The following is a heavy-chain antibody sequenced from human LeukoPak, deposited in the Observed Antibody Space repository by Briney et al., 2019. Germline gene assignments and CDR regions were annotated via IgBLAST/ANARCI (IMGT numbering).Heavy chain of an antibody. CDR1: GGTFSSYA. CDR3: ARVGFQTGRGYWFDP. J-gene: IGHJ5*02. Sequence: GATVKVSCKASGGTFSSYAISWVRQAPGQGLEWMGGIIPIFGTANYAQKFQGRVTITADESTSTAYMELSSLRSEDTAVYYCARVGFQTGRGYWFDPWGQGTLVTVSS. D-gene: IGHD1-1*01. V-gene: IGHV1-69*13. CDR2: IIPIFGTA.